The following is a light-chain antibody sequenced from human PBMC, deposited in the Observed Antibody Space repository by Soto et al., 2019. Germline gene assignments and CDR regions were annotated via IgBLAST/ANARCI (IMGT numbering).Light chain of an antibody. CDR1: QSVSNRY. V-gene: IGKV3-20*01. CDR3: QHFGGSLPVT. Sequence: LTQATGTLLLAPGERATLWCWGSQSVSNRYLAWYQQKPGQAPRLLIFHTSLRPTGIPDRFSGSGSGTDFTLTISRLEPEDFAVYYCQHFGGSLPVTFGQRTRLEIK. J-gene: IGKJ5*01. CDR2: HTS.